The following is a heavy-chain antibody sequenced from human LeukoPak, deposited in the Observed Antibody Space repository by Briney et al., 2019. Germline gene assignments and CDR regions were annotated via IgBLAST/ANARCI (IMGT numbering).Heavy chain of an antibody. CDR2: ISGSGGNT. D-gene: IGHD5-18*01. Sequence: GGSLRLSCATSGFIFSNYALSWVRQAPGKGLEWVSDISGSGGNTYYAKSVRGRFTISRDNSKNTLYLQMNSLRVGDTAIYYCVKRIQSALAAGYWGQGALVTVSS. J-gene: IGHJ4*02. CDR1: GFIFSNYA. V-gene: IGHV3-23*01. CDR3: VKRIQSALAAGY.